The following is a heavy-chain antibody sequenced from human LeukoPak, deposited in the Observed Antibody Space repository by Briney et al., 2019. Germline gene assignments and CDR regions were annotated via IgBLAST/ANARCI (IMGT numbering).Heavy chain of an antibody. CDR3: ARDQYGDYVAPGDY. V-gene: IGHV4-39*02. Sequence: SETLSLTCTVSGGSISSSSYYWGWIRQPPGKGLEWIGSIYYSGSTYYNPSLKSRVTISVDTSKNQFSLKLSSVTAADTAVYYCARDQYGDYVAPGDYWGQGTLVTVSS. J-gene: IGHJ4*02. D-gene: IGHD4-17*01. CDR2: IYYSGST. CDR1: GGSISSSSYY.